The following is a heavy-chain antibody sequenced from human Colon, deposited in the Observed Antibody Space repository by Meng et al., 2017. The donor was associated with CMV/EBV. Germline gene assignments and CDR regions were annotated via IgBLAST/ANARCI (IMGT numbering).Heavy chain of an antibody. Sequence: GRSLKISCAASGFTLSSYNMHWVRQAPGGGLEWVSFITGDSNVIRYADSVKGRFSISRDNAKNSLYLQMNSLRAADTALYYCARDPDHGHGGSGRCLDSWGQGTLVTVSS. J-gene: IGHJ4*02. CDR1: GFTLSSYN. CDR2: ITGDSNVI. CDR3: ARDPDHGHGGSGRCLDS. D-gene: IGHD3-10*01. V-gene: IGHV3-21*01.